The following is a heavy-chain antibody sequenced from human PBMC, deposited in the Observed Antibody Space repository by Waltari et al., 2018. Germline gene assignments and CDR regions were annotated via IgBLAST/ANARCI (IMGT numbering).Heavy chain of an antibody. Sequence: QVQLQESGPGLVKPSETLSLTCTVSGGSISSYYWSWIRQPPGKGLEWIGYIYYSGSTNYNPSLKSRFTISVDTSKNQFSLKLSSVTAADTAVYYCARVYRAITMVRGVDAFDIWGQGTMVTVSS. D-gene: IGHD3-10*01. CDR2: IYYSGST. V-gene: IGHV4-59*01. J-gene: IGHJ3*02. CDR1: GGSISSYY. CDR3: ARVYRAITMVRGVDAFDI.